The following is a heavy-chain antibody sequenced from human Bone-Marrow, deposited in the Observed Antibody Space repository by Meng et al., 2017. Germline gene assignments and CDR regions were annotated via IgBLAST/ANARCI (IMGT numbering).Heavy chain of an antibody. V-gene: IGHV1-46*01. CDR2: IDPSGGGT. D-gene: IGHD6-13*01. CDR1: GYIFISHY. J-gene: IGHJ1*01. Sequence: ASVKVSCKASGYIFISHYMNWVRQAPGQGLEWVGLIDPSGGGTRYAQKLQGRLTMTRDTSTSTVYMYLSSLRSEDTAVYYCASGGLPYSSSWYFQHWGQGTLVTVSS. CDR3: ASGGLPYSSSWYFQH.